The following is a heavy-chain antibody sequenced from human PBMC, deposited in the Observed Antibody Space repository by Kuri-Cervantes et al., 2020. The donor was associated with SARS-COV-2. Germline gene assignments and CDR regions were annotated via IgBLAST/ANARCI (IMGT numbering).Heavy chain of an antibody. D-gene: IGHD2-15*01. V-gene: IGHV5-51*01. J-gene: IGHJ6*02. CDR3: ARSAAPPALYYGMDV. CDR2: IYPGDSDT. Sequence: KVSCKGSGYSFTSYWISWVRQMPGKGLEWMGIIYPGDSDTRYSLSFQGQVTISADKSISTAYLQWSSLKASDTAMYYCARSAAPPALYYGMDVWGQGTTVTVSS. CDR1: GYSFTSYW.